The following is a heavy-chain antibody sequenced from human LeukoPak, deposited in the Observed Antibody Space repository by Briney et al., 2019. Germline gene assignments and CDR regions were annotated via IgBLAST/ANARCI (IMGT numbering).Heavy chain of an antibody. J-gene: IGHJ4*02. Sequence: GGSLRLSCAASGFTFSSYAMSWVREAPGKGLEWVSAISGSGGSTYYADSVKGRFTISRDNSKNTLYLQMNSLRAEDTAVYYCAKRSRYYDSNPGGGYWGQGTLVTVSS. V-gene: IGHV3-23*01. CDR3: AKRSRYYDSNPGGGY. CDR1: GFTFSSYA. D-gene: IGHD3-22*01. CDR2: ISGSGGST.